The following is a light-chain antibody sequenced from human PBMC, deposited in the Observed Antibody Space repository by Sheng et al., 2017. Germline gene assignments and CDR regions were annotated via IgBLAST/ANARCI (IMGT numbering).Light chain of an antibody. CDR3: QLYGRHGRT. V-gene: IGKV3-20*01. J-gene: IGKJ1*01. CDR1: QSVNSN. Sequence: EIVLTQSPATLSVSPGERATLSCRASQSVNSNLAWYRQTPGQTPRLLIYDTSNRATGIPDRFSASGSGSDFTLTISRLEPEDFAMYHCQLYGRHGRTFGQGTKVEVK. CDR2: DTS.